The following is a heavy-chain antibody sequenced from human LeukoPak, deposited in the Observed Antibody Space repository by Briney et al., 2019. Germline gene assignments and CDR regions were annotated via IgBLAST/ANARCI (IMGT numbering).Heavy chain of an antibody. CDR2: ISGSGGST. CDR3: AKDPYYGSGSHSPRYFDY. CDR1: GFTFSSYA. V-gene: IGHV3-23*01. J-gene: IGHJ4*02. D-gene: IGHD3-10*01. Sequence: GGSLRLSCAASGFTFSSYAMSWVRQAPGKGLEWVSAISGSGGSTYYADSVKGRFTISRDNSKNTLYLQMNSLRAEDTAVYYCAKDPYYGSGSHSPRYFDYWGQGTLVTVSS.